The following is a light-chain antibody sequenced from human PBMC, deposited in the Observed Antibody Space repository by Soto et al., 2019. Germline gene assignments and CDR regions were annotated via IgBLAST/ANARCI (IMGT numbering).Light chain of an antibody. CDR3: QQYYSTLKT. J-gene: IGKJ1*01. Sequence: DIVMTQSPDSLAVSLGERATINCKSSQRVLYSSNNKNYLAWYQQKPGQPPKLLIYWASTRESGVPDRFSGSGSGTDFTLTISSLQAEDVEVYYCQQYYSTLKTFGQGTKVEIK. V-gene: IGKV4-1*01. CDR2: WAS. CDR1: QRVLYSSNNKNY.